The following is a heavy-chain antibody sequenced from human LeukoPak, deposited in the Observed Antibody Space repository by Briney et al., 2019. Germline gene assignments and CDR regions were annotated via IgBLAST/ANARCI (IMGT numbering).Heavy chain of an antibody. V-gene: IGHV4-61*01. Sequence: PSETLSLTCTISGGSVTSGSYYWSWIRQPPERRLEWIGYIYYTESTDYNTSLKSRVTISVETSNIQFALQLSSVTAADKAIYYCATSLESYYYMDVWGKGTTVTVSS. CDR1: GGSVTSGSYY. D-gene: IGHD5-24*01. J-gene: IGHJ6*03. CDR2: IYYTEST. CDR3: ATSLESYYYMDV.